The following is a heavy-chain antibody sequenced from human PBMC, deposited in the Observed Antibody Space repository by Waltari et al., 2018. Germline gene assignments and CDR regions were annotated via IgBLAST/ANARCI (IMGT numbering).Heavy chain of an antibody. CDR2: INPNSGGT. D-gene: IGHD2-2*01. V-gene: IGHV1-2*04. Sequence: QVQLVQSGAEVKKPGASVKVSCKASGYTFTSYDINWVRQATGQGLEWMGWINPNSGGTNYAQKFQGWVTMTRDTSISTAYMELSRLRSDDTAVYYCARGQTFLLGYCSSTSCYVEMSGMDVWGQGTTVTVSS. J-gene: IGHJ6*02. CDR3: ARGQTFLLGYCSSTSCYVEMSGMDV. CDR1: GYTFTSYD.